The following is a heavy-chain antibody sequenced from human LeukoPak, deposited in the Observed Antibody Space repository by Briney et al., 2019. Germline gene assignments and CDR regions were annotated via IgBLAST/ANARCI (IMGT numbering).Heavy chain of an antibody. D-gene: IGHD2-21*01. CDR3: ARWHSHGRYFDY. J-gene: IGHJ4*02. CDR1: GGSISGYY. CDR2: TSDSGGHT. Sequence: PETLSLTCTVSGGSISGYYWNWIRQPPGQGLEWIGYTSDSGGHTDYKPSLKSRVAISVDTSKNQFSLKLTFATAADTAVYYCARWHSHGRYFDYWGQGALVTVSS. V-gene: IGHV4-59*01.